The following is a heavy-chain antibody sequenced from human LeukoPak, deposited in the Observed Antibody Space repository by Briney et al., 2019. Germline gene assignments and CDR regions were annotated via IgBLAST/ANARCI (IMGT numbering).Heavy chain of an antibody. D-gene: IGHD3-9*01. J-gene: IGHJ4*02. CDR3: ARGGYDILTGFDY. CDR2: IYHSGST. Sequence: PSETLSLTCAVSGYSISSGYYWGWIRQPPGKGLEWIGSIYHSGSTYYNPSLKSRVTISVDTSKHQFSLKLSSVTAADTAVYYCARGGYDILTGFDYWGQGTLVTVSS. CDR1: GYSISSGYY. V-gene: IGHV4-38-2*01.